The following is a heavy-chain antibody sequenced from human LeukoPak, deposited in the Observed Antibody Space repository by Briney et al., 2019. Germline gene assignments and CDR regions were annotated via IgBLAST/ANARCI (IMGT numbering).Heavy chain of an antibody. V-gene: IGHV3-64*01. J-gene: IGHJ6*03. CDR1: GFDFSSYG. Sequence: GGSLRLSCEASGFDFSSYGMHWVRQAPGKGLEYVAAVSRNGGRTYYANSVKGRFTISRDNSRNTLYLQMGSLRPEDTALYYCARDLRSGAYYYFYMDVWGKGTTVTVSS. D-gene: IGHD3-3*01. CDR2: VSRNGGRT. CDR3: ARDLRSGAYYYFYMDV.